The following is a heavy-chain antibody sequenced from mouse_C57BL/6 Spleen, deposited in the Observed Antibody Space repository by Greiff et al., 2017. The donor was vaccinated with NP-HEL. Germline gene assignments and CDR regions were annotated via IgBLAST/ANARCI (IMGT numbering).Heavy chain of an antibody. V-gene: IGHV1-59*01. CDR2: IDPSDSYT. D-gene: IGHD4-1*01. Sequence: QVQLQQPGAELVRPGTSVKLSCKASGYTFTSYWMHWVQPRPGQGLAWIGVIDPSDSYTNYNQKFKGKATLTVDTSSSTDYMQLSSLTSEDSAVYYGARANWDPYWGQVTLVTVSA. CDR1: GYTFTSYW. CDR3: ARANWDPY. J-gene: IGHJ3*01.